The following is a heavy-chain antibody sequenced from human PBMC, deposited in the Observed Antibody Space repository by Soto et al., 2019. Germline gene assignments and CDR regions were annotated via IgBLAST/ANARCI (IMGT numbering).Heavy chain of an antibody. Sequence: PGGSLRLSCAASGFTFSSYGMLWVRQAPGKGLEWVAVIWYDGSNKYYADSVKGRFTISRDNSKNTLYLQMNSLRAEDTAVYYCARDDYGDYLGHAFDIWGQGTMVTVSS. CDR2: IWYDGSNK. D-gene: IGHD4-17*01. V-gene: IGHV3-33*01. J-gene: IGHJ3*02. CDR1: GFTFSSYG. CDR3: ARDDYGDYLGHAFDI.